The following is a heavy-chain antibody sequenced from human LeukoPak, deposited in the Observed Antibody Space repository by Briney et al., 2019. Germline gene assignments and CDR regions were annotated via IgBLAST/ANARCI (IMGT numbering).Heavy chain of an antibody. V-gene: IGHV3-74*01. Sequence: GGALRLSWAASGYIFSSYWMHWVRQAPGKALVWVSRINGDGSTTTYADSVKGRFTISRDNTKNTLYLQMNSLRAEDTAIYYCVKDMAGNYDYWGQGTLVTVSS. CDR3: VKDMAGNYDY. CDR2: INGDGSTT. CDR1: GYIFSSYW. D-gene: IGHD4-11*01. J-gene: IGHJ4*02.